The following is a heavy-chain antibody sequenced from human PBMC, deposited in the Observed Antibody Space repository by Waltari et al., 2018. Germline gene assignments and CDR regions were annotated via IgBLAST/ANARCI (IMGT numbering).Heavy chain of an antibody. Sequence: QVQLQQWGAGLLKPSETLSLTCAVYGGSFSGYYWSWIRQPPGKGLEWIGEINHSGSTNYNPSLKSRVTISVDTSKNQFSLKLSSVTAADTAVYYCARAVLGVVVTAAIDYWGQGTLVTVSS. D-gene: IGHD3-22*01. CDR1: GGSFSGYY. V-gene: IGHV4-34*01. CDR2: INHSGST. CDR3: ARAVLGVVVTAAIDY. J-gene: IGHJ4*02.